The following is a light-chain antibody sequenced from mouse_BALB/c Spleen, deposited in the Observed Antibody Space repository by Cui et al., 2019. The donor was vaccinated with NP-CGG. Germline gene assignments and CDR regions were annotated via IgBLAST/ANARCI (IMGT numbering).Light chain of an antibody. Sequence: QAVVTQDSALTTSPVETVTLTCRSSTGAVTTSNYANWVQEKPDHLFTGLIGGTNNRVPGVPARFSGSLIGDKAALTITGAQTEDEAIYFCALWYSNHWVFGGGTKLTVL. V-gene: IGLV1*01. CDR1: TGAVTTSNY. CDR2: GTN. J-gene: IGLJ1*01. CDR3: ALWYSNHWV.